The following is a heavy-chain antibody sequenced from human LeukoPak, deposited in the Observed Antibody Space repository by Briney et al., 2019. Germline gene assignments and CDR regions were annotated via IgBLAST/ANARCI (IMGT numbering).Heavy chain of an antibody. CDR1: GYSLRRSTYY. V-gene: IGHV4-39*07. CDR2: IYYSGNT. CDR3: ARDSARYTYRPAYLHH. D-gene: IGHD5-24*01. J-gene: IGHJ1*01. Sequence: SETLSLTCTVSGYSLRRSTYYWGWIRQPPGTGLEWIGNIYYSGNTYYNPSLKSRVTMSLDTSKNQFSLTLNSVTAADTAVYSCARDSARYTYRPAYLHHWGQGPLVTVTS.